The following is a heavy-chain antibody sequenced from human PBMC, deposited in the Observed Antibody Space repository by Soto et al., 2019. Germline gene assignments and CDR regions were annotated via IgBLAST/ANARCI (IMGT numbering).Heavy chain of an antibody. CDR3: ARGVGAPNWFDP. CDR2: TRNKANSYTT. CDR1: GFTFSDHY. J-gene: IGHJ5*02. Sequence: EVQLVESGGGLVQPGGSLRLSCAASGFTFSDHYMDWVRQAPGKGLEWVGRTRNKANSYTTEYAASVKGRFTISRDDSKNSLYLQMNSLKTEDTAVYYCARGVGAPNWFDPWGQGTLVTVSS. V-gene: IGHV3-72*01. D-gene: IGHD1-26*01.